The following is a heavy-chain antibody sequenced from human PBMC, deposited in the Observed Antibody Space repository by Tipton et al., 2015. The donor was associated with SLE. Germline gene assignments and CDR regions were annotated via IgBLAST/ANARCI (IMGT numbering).Heavy chain of an antibody. Sequence: TLSLTCTVSGGSISSYYWSWIRQPPGKGLEWIGYIYYSGSTNYNPSLKSRVTISVDTSKNQFSLKLSSVTAADTAVYYCARSGDSSGRNLLDFDYWGQGTLVTVSS. CDR3: ARSGDSSGRNLLDFDY. J-gene: IGHJ4*02. CDR2: IYYSGST. CDR1: GGSISSYY. D-gene: IGHD3-22*01. V-gene: IGHV4-59*08.